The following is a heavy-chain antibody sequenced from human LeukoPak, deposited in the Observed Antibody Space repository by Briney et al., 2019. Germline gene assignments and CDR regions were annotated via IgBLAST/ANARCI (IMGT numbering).Heavy chain of an antibody. D-gene: IGHD3-22*01. CDR1: GGSISSSNW. Sequence: NSSETLSLTCAVSGGSISSSNWWSWVRQPPGKGLEWIGEIYHSGSTNYNPSLKSRVTIPVDKSKNQFSLKLSSVTAADTAVYYCARDRSGSSGGNWFDPWGQGTLVTVSS. CDR2: IYHSGST. J-gene: IGHJ5*02. V-gene: IGHV4-4*02. CDR3: ARDRSGSSGGNWFDP.